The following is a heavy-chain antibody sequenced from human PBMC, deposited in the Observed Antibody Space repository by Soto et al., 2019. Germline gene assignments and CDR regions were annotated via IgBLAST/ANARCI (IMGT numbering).Heavy chain of an antibody. CDR1: GAALSGGGYF. CDR3: TREQSDENYFDP. D-gene: IGHD1-7*01. J-gene: IGHJ5*02. Sequence: SETLSLTCTVSGAALSGGGYFYTWVRQPPGKGLEWLGYIYYSGGTNYNPSLKSRVTISLDKSKSQFSLRLISVTAADTAVPYCTREQSDENYFDPWGQGTLVTVSS. CDR2: IYYSGGT. V-gene: IGHV4-61*08.